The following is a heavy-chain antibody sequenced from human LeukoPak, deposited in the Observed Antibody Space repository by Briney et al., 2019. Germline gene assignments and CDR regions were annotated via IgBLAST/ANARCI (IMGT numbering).Heavy chain of an antibody. CDR1: GFTFSSYA. D-gene: IGHD2-21*01. J-gene: IGHJ4*02. CDR2: ISGSGGST. Sequence: GGSLRLSCAASGFTFSSYAMSWVRQAPGKGLEWVSAISGSGGSTYYADSVKGRFSISRDNSKNTLYLQMDSLRGEDTAVYYCAKDFRFGYSAHFDYWGQGALVTVSS. V-gene: IGHV3-23*01. CDR3: AKDFRFGYSAHFDY.